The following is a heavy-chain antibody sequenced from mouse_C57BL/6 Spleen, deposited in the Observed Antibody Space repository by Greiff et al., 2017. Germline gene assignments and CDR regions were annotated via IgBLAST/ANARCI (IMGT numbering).Heavy chain of an antibody. J-gene: IGHJ3*01. CDR3: ARSETGGFAY. CDR1: GYSFTSYY. CDR2: IYPGSGNT. Sequence: QVQLQQSGPELVKPGASVKISCKASGYSFTSYYIHWVKQRPGQGLEWIGWIYPGSGNTKYNEKFKGKATLTADTSSSTAYMQLSSRTSEDSAVYYCARSETGGFAYWGQGTLVTVSA. V-gene: IGHV1-66*01. D-gene: IGHD4-1*01.